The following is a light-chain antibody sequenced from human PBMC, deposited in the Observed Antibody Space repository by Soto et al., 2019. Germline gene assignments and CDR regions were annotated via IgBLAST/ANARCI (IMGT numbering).Light chain of an antibody. CDR2: DVS. CDR3: TSYTTSSTLRYV. Sequence: QSVLTQPASVSGSLGQSITISCTGTNSDVGAYNYVSWFRQYPGTAPKLVIYDVSNRPSGVSSRFSGSKSGNAASLTISGLQSEDEADYYCTSYTTSSTLRYVF. J-gene: IGLJ1*01. V-gene: IGLV2-14*01. CDR1: NSDVGAYNY.